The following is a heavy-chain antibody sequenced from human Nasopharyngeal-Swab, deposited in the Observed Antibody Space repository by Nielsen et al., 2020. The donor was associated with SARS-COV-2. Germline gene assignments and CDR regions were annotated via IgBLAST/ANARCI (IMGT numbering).Heavy chain of an antibody. CDR3: ARALTVLRFLEWSPGYFDY. CDR1: GGSISSSSYY. CDR2: IYYSGST. D-gene: IGHD3-3*01. J-gene: IGHJ4*02. V-gene: IGHV4-39*01. Sequence: SETLSLTCTVSGGSISSSSYYWGWIRQPPGKGLEWIGSIYYSGSTYYNPSLKSRVTISVDTSKNQFTLKLSSVTAADTPVYYCARALTVLRFLEWSPGYFDYWGQGTLVTVSS.